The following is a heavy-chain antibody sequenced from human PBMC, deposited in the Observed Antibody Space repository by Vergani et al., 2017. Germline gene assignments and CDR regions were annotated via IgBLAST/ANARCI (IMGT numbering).Heavy chain of an antibody. D-gene: IGHD2-8*01. CDR2: ISYDGSNK. Sequence: VQLVESGGGVVQPGRSLRLSCAASGFTFSSYAMHWVRQAPGKGLEWVAVISYDGSNKYYADSVKGRFTISRDNSKNTLYLQMNSLRAEDTAVYYCARGYCTSGVCYHVDYWGQGTLVTVSS. CDR1: GFTFSSYA. CDR3: ARGYCTSGVCYHVDY. J-gene: IGHJ4*02. V-gene: IGHV3-30-3*01.